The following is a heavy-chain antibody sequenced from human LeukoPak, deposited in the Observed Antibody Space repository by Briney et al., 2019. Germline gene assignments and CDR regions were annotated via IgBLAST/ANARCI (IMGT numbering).Heavy chain of an antibody. CDR2: ISSSGSYI. J-gene: IGHJ4*02. V-gene: IGHV3-21*01. CDR3: AIAVYAIPY. CDR1: GFTFSSYS. Sequence: KSGGSLRLSCAASGFTFSSYSMNWVRQAPGKGLEWVSSISSSGSYIYYAGSVKGRFTISRDNAKNSLYLQMNSLRAEDTAVYYCAIAVYAIPYWGQGTLVTVSS. D-gene: IGHD2-8*01.